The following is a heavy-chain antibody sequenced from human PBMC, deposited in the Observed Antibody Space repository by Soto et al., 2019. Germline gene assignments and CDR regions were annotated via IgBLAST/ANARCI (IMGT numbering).Heavy chain of an antibody. J-gene: IGHJ6*02. V-gene: IGHV4-31*03. Sequence: SETLSLTCTVSVGSISSGGYYWSWIRHHPGKGLEWIGYIYYSGSTYYNPSLKSRVTISVDTSKNQFSLKLSSVTAADTAVYYCARGGDDFWSGYYYYYYYGMDVWGQGTTVTVSS. CDR1: VGSISSGGYY. CDR2: IYYSGST. D-gene: IGHD3-3*01. CDR3: ARGGDDFWSGYYYYYYYGMDV.